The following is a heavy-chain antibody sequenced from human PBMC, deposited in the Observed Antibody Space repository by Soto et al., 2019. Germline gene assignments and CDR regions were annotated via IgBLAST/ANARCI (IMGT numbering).Heavy chain of an antibody. J-gene: IGHJ4*02. CDR3: ARLPKGSLVTA. CDR2: ISSNSDIT. V-gene: IGHV3-48*02. CDR1: GFRFSDHS. Sequence: LVASGGGLVYPGGSLRLSCEGSGFRFSDHSMNWVRQAPGKGLQWISYISSNSDITYYADSVKGRFTVSRDTANNALFLQMNSLRDDDTATYYCARLPKGSLVTAWGQGARVTVSS. D-gene: IGHD2-21*02.